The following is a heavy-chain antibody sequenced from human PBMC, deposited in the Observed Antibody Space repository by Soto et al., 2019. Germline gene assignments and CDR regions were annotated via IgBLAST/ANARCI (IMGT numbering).Heavy chain of an antibody. D-gene: IGHD3-3*01. J-gene: IGHJ4*02. CDR2: IYYSGST. CDR1: GGSISSYY. CDR3: ARLARIYDFWSGYPTNYYFDY. Sequence: TSETLSLTCTVSGGSISSYYWSWIRQPPGKGLECIGYIYYSGSTNYNPSLKSRVTISVDTSKNQFSLKLSSVTAADTAVYYCARLARIYDFWSGYPTNYYFDYWGQGTLVTVSS. V-gene: IGHV4-59*01.